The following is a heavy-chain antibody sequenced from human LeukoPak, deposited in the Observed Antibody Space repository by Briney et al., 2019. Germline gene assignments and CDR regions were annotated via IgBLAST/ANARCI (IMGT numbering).Heavy chain of an antibody. D-gene: IGHD3-22*01. CDR1: GYSFTSYW. CDR3: ARSYYDSSDYYSHDY. V-gene: IGHV5-51*01. Sequence: GESLKISCKGSGYSFTSYWIGWVRQMPGKGLEWMGIIYPGDSDTRYSPSFQGQVTISADKSISTAYLQWSSLKASDTAMYYCARSYYDSSDYYSHDYWGQGTLVTVSS. J-gene: IGHJ4*02. CDR2: IYPGDSDT.